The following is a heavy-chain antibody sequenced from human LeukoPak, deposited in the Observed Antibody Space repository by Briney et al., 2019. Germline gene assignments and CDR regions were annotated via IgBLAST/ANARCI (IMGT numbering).Heavy chain of an antibody. CDR3: ARGSYNWNLFDY. Sequence: SETLPLTWTVSGGSISSYYWSWIRQPPGKGLEWIGYIYYSGSTNYNPSLKSRVTISVDTSKNQFSLKLSSVTAADTAVYYCARGSYNWNLFDYWGQGTLVTVSS. J-gene: IGHJ4*02. CDR2: IYYSGST. CDR1: GGSISSYY. D-gene: IGHD1-20*01. V-gene: IGHV4-59*01.